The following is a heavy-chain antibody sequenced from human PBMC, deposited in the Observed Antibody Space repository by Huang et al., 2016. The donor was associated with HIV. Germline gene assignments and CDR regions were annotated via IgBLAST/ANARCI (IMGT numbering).Heavy chain of an antibody. CDR3: AREGQGYAMDV. Sequence: QVQLVQSGAEVKKPGASVKVSCKTSGYTFTSYSIHWVRQAPGQGLEWMGSINPDVDSTSYAPKFQGRVTMTRDTSTSTVYMELSSLRSEDTAMYDCAREGQGYAMDVWGQGTTVTVSS. CDR1: GYTFTSYS. J-gene: IGHJ6*02. V-gene: IGHV1-46*01. CDR2: INPDVDST.